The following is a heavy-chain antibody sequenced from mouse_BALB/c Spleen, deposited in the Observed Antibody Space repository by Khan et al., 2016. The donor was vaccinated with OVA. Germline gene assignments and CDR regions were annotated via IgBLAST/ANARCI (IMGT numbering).Heavy chain of an antibody. CDR3: ARRTTAYAMEY. CDR1: GYTFTSNT. V-gene: IGHV1-4*01. Sequence: QVQLQQSGAEPARPGASVKMSCTASGYTFTSNTMHWIKQRPGQGLEWIGYINPRSGYTNYSQKFNDKATLTADKSSSTAYMQLSSLTSEESAVYYCARRTTAYAMEYWGQGTSVAVSS. J-gene: IGHJ4*01. CDR2: INPRSGYT. D-gene: IGHD1-2*01.